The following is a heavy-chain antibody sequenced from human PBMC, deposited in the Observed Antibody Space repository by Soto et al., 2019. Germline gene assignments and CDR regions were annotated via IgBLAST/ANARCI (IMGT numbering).Heavy chain of an antibody. J-gene: IGHJ5*02. CDR2: ISSSSSTI. CDR3: AREGGRLNWSAP. Sequence: EVQLVESGGGLVQPGGSLRLSCAASGFTFSSYSMNWVRQAPGKGLEWVSYISSSSSTIYYADSVKGRFTISRDKAKKSLYLQMNSLRDADTAVYYCAREGGRLNWSAPWGQGTLVTVSS. V-gene: IGHV3-48*02. CDR1: GFTFSSYS. D-gene: IGHD1-26*01.